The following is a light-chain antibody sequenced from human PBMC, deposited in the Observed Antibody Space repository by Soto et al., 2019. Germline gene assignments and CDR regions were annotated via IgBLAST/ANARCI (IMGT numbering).Light chain of an antibody. CDR2: DAS. V-gene: IGKV3-20*01. Sequence: EIMWTQSPATMSLSPGDRSTLSCRASQSVTRLAWYQQTPGQAPRLLIYDASSRATGIPGRFSGGGSGTDFTITINRLEPEDFAVYYCQQYGNSPWTFGQGTKLDIK. CDR1: QSVTR. J-gene: IGKJ1*01. CDR3: QQYGNSPWT.